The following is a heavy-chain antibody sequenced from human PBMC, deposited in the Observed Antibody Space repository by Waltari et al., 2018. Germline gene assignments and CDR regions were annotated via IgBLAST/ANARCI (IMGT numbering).Heavy chain of an antibody. Sequence: QLQLQESGPGLVKPSETLSLTCTVPGDSLSSRTYYWGWIRQPPGKGLEGIGSIFESGSTYYNPSFYSRVTISVDTSKNQFSLQLSSVTAADTAVYYCARHGRVVDVVVVVAATTIDYWGQGTLVTVSS. CDR1: GDSLSSRTYY. CDR2: IFESGST. CDR3: ARHGRVVDVVVVVAATTIDY. J-gene: IGHJ4*02. V-gene: IGHV4-39*01. D-gene: IGHD2-15*01.